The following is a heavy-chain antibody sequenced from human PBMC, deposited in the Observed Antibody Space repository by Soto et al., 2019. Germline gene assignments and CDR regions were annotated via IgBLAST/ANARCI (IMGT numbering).Heavy chain of an antibody. V-gene: IGHV4-31*03. CDR3: ARDVERSAIDL. J-gene: IGHJ5*02. CDR2: IAYSADT. CDR1: GAAILTTDSY. Sequence: TLSLTFTVSGAAILTTDSYWCWIRKHGGKGVEWIGYIAYSADTYYNPSHKSRVTISEDTSKNKFSLTLTSVTAADTAVYFCARDVERSAIDLWGQGTLVTVSS.